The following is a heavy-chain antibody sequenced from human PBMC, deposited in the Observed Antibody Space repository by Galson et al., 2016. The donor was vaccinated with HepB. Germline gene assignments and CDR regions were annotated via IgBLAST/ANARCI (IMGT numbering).Heavy chain of an antibody. CDR2: ISYDGSNK. Sequence: SLRLSCAASGFTLSSYSMHWVRQAPGKGLEWVAVISYDGSNKYYADSVKGRFTISRDNSKNTLYLQMTSLRAEDTAVYYCAKVLYEQDYWGQGTLVTVSS. D-gene: IGHD5/OR15-5a*01. V-gene: IGHV3-30*18. CDR1: GFTLSSYS. CDR3: AKVLYEQDY. J-gene: IGHJ4*02.